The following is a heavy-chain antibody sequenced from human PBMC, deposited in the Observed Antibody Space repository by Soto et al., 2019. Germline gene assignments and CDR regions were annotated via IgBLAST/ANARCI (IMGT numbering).Heavy chain of an antibody. D-gene: IGHD3-16*01. CDR3: AKWGSSKNLDN. CDR2: ISGTGDAT. V-gene: IGHV3-23*01. CDR1: GFTFNNYA. J-gene: IGHJ4*02. Sequence: EVQLLESGGGLVQPGESLRLSCAVSGFTFNNYAMSWVRQAPGKGLEWVSIISGTGDATYYADSVKGRCTNSRDNSKNTLYLQMNSLRAEDTAIYYGAKWGSSKNLDNWGQGTLVTVSS.